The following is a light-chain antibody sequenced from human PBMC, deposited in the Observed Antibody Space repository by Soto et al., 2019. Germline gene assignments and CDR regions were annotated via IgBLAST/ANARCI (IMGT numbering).Light chain of an antibody. Sequence: EIVLTQSPATLSLSPGERATLSCRASQSVSSYLAWYQQKPGQAPRLLIYDASNMATGIPARFSGSGSGTDFTLTISSLEPEDFAVYYCQQRSNLPPTFGQGTKVEIK. V-gene: IGKV3-11*01. CDR1: QSVSSY. J-gene: IGKJ1*01. CDR2: DAS. CDR3: QQRSNLPPT.